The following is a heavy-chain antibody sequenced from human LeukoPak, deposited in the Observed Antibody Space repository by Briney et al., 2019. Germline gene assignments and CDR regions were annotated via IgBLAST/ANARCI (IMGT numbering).Heavy chain of an antibody. CDR1: GGSISSYY. V-gene: IGHV4-59*01. D-gene: IGHD3-10*01. Sequence: PSETLSLTCTVSGGSISSYYWSWIRQPPGKGLEWIGYIYYSGSTTYNPSLKSRVTISVITSKNQCSLKLSSVTAADTAVYYCARDRGPYGMDVWGQGTTVTVSS. J-gene: IGHJ6*02. CDR3: ARDRGPYGMDV. CDR2: IYYSGST.